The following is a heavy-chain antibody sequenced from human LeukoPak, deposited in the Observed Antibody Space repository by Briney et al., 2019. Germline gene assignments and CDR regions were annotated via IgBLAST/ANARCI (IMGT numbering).Heavy chain of an antibody. D-gene: IGHD6-19*01. CDR3: ARTSVSEWAVAIRFFDY. Sequence: SETLSLTCTVSGGSISSSSYYWGWIRQPPGKGLEWIGSIYYSGSTYYNPSLKSRVTISVDTSKNQFSLKLSSVTAADTAVYYCARTSVSEWAVAIRFFDYWGQGTLVTVSS. V-gene: IGHV4-39*07. CDR1: GGSISSSSYY. CDR2: IYYSGST. J-gene: IGHJ4*02.